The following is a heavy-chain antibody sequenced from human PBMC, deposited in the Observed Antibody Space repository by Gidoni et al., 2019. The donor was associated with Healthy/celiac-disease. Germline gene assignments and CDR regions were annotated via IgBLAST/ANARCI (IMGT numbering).Heavy chain of an antibody. Sequence: QVTLKESGPALVKPTRTLTLTCTFSGFSLSTSGMRVSWIRQPPGKALEWLARIDWDDDKFYSTSLKTRLTISKDTSKNQVVLTMTNMDPVDTATYYCARSENYYGSGSYMDWGQGTLVTVSS. D-gene: IGHD3-10*01. CDR2: IDWDDDK. J-gene: IGHJ4*02. CDR3: ARSENYYGSGSYMD. CDR1: GFSLSTSGMR. V-gene: IGHV2-70*04.